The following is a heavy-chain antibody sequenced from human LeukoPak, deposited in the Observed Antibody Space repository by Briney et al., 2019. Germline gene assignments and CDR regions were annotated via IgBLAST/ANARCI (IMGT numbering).Heavy chain of an antibody. CDR2: INPNSGGT. Sequence: ASVKVSCKASGYTFTSYYMHWVRQAPGQGLEWMGWINPNSGGTNYAQKFQGRVTMTRDTSISTAYMELSRLRSDDTAVYYCAREGMIVVAGLDYWGQGTLVTVSS. J-gene: IGHJ4*02. D-gene: IGHD3-22*01. CDR1: GYTFTSYY. V-gene: IGHV1-2*02. CDR3: AREGMIVVAGLDY.